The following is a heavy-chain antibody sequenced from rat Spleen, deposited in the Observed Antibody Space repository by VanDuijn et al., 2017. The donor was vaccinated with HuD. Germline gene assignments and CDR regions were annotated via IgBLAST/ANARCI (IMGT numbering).Heavy chain of an antibody. Sequence: QVQLQQSGAELAKPGSSVKISCKASGYIFTRFYISWIKQMTGQGLDYIGSINTGSGGSNYNEKFKGKATLTVDKSSSTAFMQLSSLTPDDSAVYYCARGNGYTNVMDAWGQGASVTVSS. CDR1: GYIFTRFY. V-gene: IGHV1-43*01. D-gene: IGHD1-6*01. CDR2: INTGSGGS. J-gene: IGHJ4*01. CDR3: ARGNGYTNVMDA.